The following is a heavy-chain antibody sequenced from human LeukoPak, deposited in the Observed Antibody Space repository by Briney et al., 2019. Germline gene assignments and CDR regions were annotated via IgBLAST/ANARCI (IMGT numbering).Heavy chain of an antibody. CDR3: ARDFPITMIVVVITPDAFDI. J-gene: IGHJ3*02. CDR1: GYTFTRYG. CDR2: ISAYNGNT. D-gene: IGHD3-22*01. Sequence: ASEKLSCKASGYTFTRYGISWVRQAPGQGLEWMGWISAYNGNTNYAQKLQGRVTMTTDTSTSTAYMELRSLRSDDTAVYYCARDFPITMIVVVITPDAFDIWGQGTMVTVSS. V-gene: IGHV1-18*01.